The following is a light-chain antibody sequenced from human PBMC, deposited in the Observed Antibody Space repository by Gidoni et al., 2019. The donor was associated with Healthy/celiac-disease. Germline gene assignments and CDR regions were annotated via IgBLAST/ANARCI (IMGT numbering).Light chain of an antibody. V-gene: IGKV1-39*01. J-gene: IGKJ4*01. CDR1: QSINRY. CDR2: AAS. Sequence: SQITQSPSSLSPSVADRVTITCRASQSINRYLNWYQQQPGKAPTLLIYAASSLQSGVPSRFSGSGSGTDFTLTISSLQPEDFATSYCQQSYTTPQLTFGGGTQVEIK. CDR3: QQSYTTPQLT.